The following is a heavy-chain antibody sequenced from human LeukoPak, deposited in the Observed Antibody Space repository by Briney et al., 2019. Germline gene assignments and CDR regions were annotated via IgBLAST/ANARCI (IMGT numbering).Heavy chain of an antibody. CDR2: IYYSGST. D-gene: IGHD3-3*01. Sequence: SETLSLTCTVSGGSISSYYWSWIRQPPGKGLEWIGYIYYSGSTNYNPSLKSRVTISVDTSKNQFSLKLSSVTAADTAVYYCARDVGCYDFWSGYDMRFDPWGQGTLVTASS. CDR3: ARDVGCYDFWSGYDMRFDP. CDR1: GGSISSYY. J-gene: IGHJ5*02. V-gene: IGHV4-59*01.